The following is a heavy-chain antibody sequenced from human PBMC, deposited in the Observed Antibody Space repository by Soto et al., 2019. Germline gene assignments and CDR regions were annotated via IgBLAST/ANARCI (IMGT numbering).Heavy chain of an antibody. CDR1: GFNFHSHA. J-gene: IGHJ5*02. CDR2: VWHDGEKR. CDR3: VRDWAFYYDNGHLNWFDH. D-gene: IGHD3-16*01. Sequence: QVQLVESGGGVVQPGRSLRLSCAVSGFNFHSHAMHWVRQAPGKGLEWVAVVWHDGEKRQYADSVKGRFTIYRDNSHNTLFLQMDGLRAEDTAIYYCVRDWAFYYDNGHLNWFDHWGQGTLVTVSS. V-gene: IGHV3-33*01.